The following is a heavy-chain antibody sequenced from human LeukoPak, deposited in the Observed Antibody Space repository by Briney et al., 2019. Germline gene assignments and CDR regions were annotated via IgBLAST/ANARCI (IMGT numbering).Heavy chain of an antibody. J-gene: IGHJ4*02. D-gene: IGHD5-24*01. CDR2: IYHRGST. CDR3: ATSRDGYNHFDY. V-gene: IGHV4-4*02. CDR1: GDSITTSNW. Sequence: SETLSLTCAVSGDSITTSNWWNWVRQPPGKGLEWIGKIYHRGSTNYNPSLKSRVTMSVDKSKNQFSLNLTSVTAADTAVYYCATSRDGYNHFDYWGQGILVTVSS.